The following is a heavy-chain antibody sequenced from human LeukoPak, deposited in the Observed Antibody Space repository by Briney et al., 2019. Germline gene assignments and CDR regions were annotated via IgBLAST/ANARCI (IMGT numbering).Heavy chain of an antibody. V-gene: IGHV3-23*01. CDR3: AKEAPGHFDL. J-gene: IGHJ2*01. CDR2: IGVSGTSR. CDR1: GFTFSSYA. Sequence: GGSLRLSCAASGFTFSSYAVGWVRQPPGKGLEWVSVIGVSGTSRYYADSVRDRFTISRDNSKSTRYLQMNRLRVKDTAVYYCAKEAPGHFDLWGRGTLVTVSS.